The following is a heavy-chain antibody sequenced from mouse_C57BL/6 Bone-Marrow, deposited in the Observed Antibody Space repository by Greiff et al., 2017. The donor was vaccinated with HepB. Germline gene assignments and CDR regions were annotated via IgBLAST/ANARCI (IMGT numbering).Heavy chain of an antibody. CDR1: GYTFTSYW. V-gene: IGHV1-7*01. D-gene: IGHD1-1*01. J-gene: IGHJ2*01. CDR2: SNPSSGYT. CDR3: ANHYYGSLYYFDY. Sequence: VQLQQSGAELAKPGASVKLSCKASGYTFTSYWMHWVKQRPGQGLEWIGYSNPSSGYTKYNQKFKDKATLTADKSSSTAYMQLSSLTYEDSAVYYCANHYYGSLYYFDYWGQGTTLTVSS.